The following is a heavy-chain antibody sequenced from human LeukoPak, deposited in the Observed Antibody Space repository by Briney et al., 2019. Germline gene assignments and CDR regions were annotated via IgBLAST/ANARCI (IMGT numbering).Heavy chain of an antibody. J-gene: IGHJ3*02. CDR2: INPNSGST. CDR1: GYTFTGYY. CDR3: ASGITTPEDAFDI. V-gene: IGHV1-2*06. Sequence: GSVKVSCKAPGYTFTGYYMHWVRQAPGQGLEWMGRINPNSGSTNYAQKFQGRVTMTRDTSISTAYMELSRLRSDDTAVYYCASGITTPEDAFDIWGQGTMVTVSS. D-gene: IGHD3-3*01.